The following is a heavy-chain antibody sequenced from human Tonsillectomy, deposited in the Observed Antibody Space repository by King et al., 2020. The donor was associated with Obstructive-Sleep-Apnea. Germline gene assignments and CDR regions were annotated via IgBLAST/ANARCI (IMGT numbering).Heavy chain of an antibody. J-gene: IGHJ4*02. D-gene: IGHD1-26*01. V-gene: IGHV1-69*04. CDR2: IIPILGIA. CDR3: ARDLSGSPTPLHY. CDR1: GGTFSSYA. Sequence: QLVQSGAEVKKPGSSVKVSCKASGGTFSSYAISWVRQAPGQGLEWMGGIIPILGIANYAQKFQGRVTITADKSTSTAYMELSSLRSEDTAVYYCARDLSGSPTPLHYWGQGTLVTVSS.